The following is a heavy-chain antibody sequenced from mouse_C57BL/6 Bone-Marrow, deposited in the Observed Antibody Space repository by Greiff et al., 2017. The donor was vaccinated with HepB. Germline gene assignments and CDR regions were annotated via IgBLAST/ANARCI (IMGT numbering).Heavy chain of an antibody. Sequence: VKLMESGAELVRPGASVKLSCKASGYTFTDYYINWVKQRPGQGLEWIARIYPGSGNTYYNEKFKGKATLTAEKSSSTAYMQLSSLTSEDSAVYFCARGTAGAYWGQGTLVTVSA. CDR2: IYPGSGNT. D-gene: IGHD3-3*01. CDR3: ARGTAGAY. V-gene: IGHV1-76*01. CDR1: GYTFTDYY. J-gene: IGHJ3*01.